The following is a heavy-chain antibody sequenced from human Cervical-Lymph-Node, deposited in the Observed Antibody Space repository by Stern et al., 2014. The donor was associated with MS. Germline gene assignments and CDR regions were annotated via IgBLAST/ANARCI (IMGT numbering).Heavy chain of an antibody. CDR1: GYTFTGYY. D-gene: IGHD2-2*01. CDR2: INPNSGGT. V-gene: IGHV1-2*04. Sequence: VQLVESGAEVKKPGASVKVSCKASGYTFTGYYMHWVRQAPGQGLEWMGWINPNSGGTNYAQKFQGWVTMTRDTSISTAYMEPSRLRSDDTAVYYCARGYCSSTSCSDYFDYWGQGTLVTVSS. CDR3: ARGYCSSTSCSDYFDY. J-gene: IGHJ4*02.